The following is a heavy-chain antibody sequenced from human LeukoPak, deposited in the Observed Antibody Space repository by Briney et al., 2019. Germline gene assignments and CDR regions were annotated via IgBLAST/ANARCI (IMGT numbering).Heavy chain of an antibody. CDR2: ISGGGSNT. CDR3: AKGRSGWYVFDY. D-gene: IGHD6-19*01. J-gene: IGHJ4*02. Sequence: GGSLRLSCAASGFTFSDYAMSWVRQAPGKGLEWVSAISGGGSNTYYADSVKGRFTISRDNSKNTLYLQMSGLAAEDTAIYYCAKGRSGWYVFDYWGQGTLVTVSS. V-gene: IGHV3-23*01. CDR1: GFTFSDYA.